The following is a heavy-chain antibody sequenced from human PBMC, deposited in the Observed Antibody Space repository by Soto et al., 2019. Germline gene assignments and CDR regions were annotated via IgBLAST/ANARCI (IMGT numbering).Heavy chain of an antibody. CDR1: GGTFSSYA. CDR3: ASGEGGGVYYYYSYGMDV. J-gene: IGHJ6*02. D-gene: IGHD2-15*01. Sequence: QVQLVQSGAEVKKPGSSVKVSCKASGGTFSSYAISWVRQAPGQGLEWMGGSIPIFGTANYAQKFQGRVTITADESTSTAYMELSSLRSEDTAVYYCASGEGGGVYYYYSYGMDVWGQGTTVTVSS. V-gene: IGHV1-69*01. CDR2: SIPIFGTA.